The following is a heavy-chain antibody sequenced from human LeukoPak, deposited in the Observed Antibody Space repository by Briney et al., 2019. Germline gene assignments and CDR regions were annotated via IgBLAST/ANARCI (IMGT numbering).Heavy chain of an antibody. CDR3: ARDKSYYDR. D-gene: IGHD3-22*01. CDR1: GFTFSSYW. V-gene: IGHV3-74*01. Sequence: GESLKISCTASGFTFSSYWMHWVRQAPGKGLVWVSRINSDGSSTSYADSVKGRFTISRDNAKNTLYLQMNSLRAEDTAVYYCARDKSYYDRWGQGTLVTVSS. J-gene: IGHJ1*01. CDR2: INSDGSST.